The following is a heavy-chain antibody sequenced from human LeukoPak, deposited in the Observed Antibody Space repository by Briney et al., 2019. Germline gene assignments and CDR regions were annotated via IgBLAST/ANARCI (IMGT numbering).Heavy chain of an antibody. CDR2: IWYDGSNK. Sequence: PGGSLRLSCAASGFTFSSYGMHWVRQAPGKGLEWVAVIWYDGSNKYYADSVKGRFTISMDNSKNTLYLQMNSLRAEDTAVYYCASAPPYSSSWYLVYWGQGTLVTVSS. CDR3: ASAPPYSSSWYLVY. V-gene: IGHV3-33*01. CDR1: GFTFSSYG. D-gene: IGHD6-13*01. J-gene: IGHJ4*02.